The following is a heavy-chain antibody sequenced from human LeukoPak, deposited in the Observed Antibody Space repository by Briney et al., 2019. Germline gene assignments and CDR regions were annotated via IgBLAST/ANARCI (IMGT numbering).Heavy chain of an antibody. J-gene: IGHJ4*02. CDR3: AKVTGYCTNGACRPIFDY. CDR1: GFTFSSYA. D-gene: IGHD2-8*01. CDR2: ISGSGGST. Sequence: GGSLRLSCAASGFTFSSYAMSWVRQAPGKGLEWVSAISGSGGSTYYADSVKGRFTISRDNSRNTLYLQMNSLRAEDTAVYYCAKVTGYCTNGACRPIFDYWGQGTLVTVSS. V-gene: IGHV3-23*01.